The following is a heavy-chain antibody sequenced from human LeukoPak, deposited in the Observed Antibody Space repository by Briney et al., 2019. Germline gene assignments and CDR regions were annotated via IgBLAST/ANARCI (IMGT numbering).Heavy chain of an antibody. D-gene: IGHD5-18*01. CDR3: ARIGSGYSYGYEFVY. Sequence: GGSLRLSCAASGFTFSSYWMSWVRQASGKGLEWVANIKQDGSEKYYVDSVKGRFTISRDNAKNSLYLRMNSLRAEDTAVYYCARIGSGYSYGYEFVYWGQGTLVTVSS. V-gene: IGHV3-7*03. J-gene: IGHJ4*02. CDR2: IKQDGSEK. CDR1: GFTFSSYW.